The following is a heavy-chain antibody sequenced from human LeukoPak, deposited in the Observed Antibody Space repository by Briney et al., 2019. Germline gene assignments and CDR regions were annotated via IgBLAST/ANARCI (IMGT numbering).Heavy chain of an antibody. CDR2: IWYDGSNK. Sequence: GGSLSLSCAASGFTFSSYDMHWVRQAPGKGLAWVAVIWYDGSNKYYADSVKGRFTISRDNSKNTLYLQMNSLRAEDTAVYYCARDRFNMVRGVALFYGWGQGTLVTVSS. CDR1: GFTFSSYD. CDR3: ARDRFNMVRGVALFYG. J-gene: IGHJ4*02. V-gene: IGHV3-33*01. D-gene: IGHD3-10*01.